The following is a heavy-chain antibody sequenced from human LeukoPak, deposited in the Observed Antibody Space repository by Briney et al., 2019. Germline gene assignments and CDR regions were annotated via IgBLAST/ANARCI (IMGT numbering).Heavy chain of an antibody. V-gene: IGHV4-38-2*02. CDR1: GYSISSGYY. D-gene: IGHD2-2*01. CDR2: IYHSGST. Sequence: SETLSLTCTVSGYSISSGYYWGWIRQPPGKGLEWIGSIYHSGSTYYNPSLESRVTISLDTSNNQFFLDLNSVTAADTAVYYCANKLYCSSTSCYPAGYWGQGILVTVSS. CDR3: ANKLYCSSTSCYPAGY. J-gene: IGHJ4*02.